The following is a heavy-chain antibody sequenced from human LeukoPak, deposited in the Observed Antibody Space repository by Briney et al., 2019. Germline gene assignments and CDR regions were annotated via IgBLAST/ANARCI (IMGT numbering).Heavy chain of an antibody. Sequence: GGSLRLSCAASGFTFSSYSMNWVRQAPGKGLEWVSPISSSSSYIYYADSVKGRFTISRDNAKNSLYLQMNSLRAEDTAVYYCAKWFGELSGYFDYWGQGTLVTVSS. J-gene: IGHJ4*02. CDR2: ISSSSSYI. CDR1: GFTFSSYS. D-gene: IGHD3-10*01. V-gene: IGHV3-21*04. CDR3: AKWFGELSGYFDY.